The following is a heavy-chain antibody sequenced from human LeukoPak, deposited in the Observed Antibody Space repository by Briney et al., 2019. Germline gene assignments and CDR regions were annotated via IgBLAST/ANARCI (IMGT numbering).Heavy chain of an antibody. D-gene: IGHD4-17*01. Sequence: SETLSLTCTVSGYSISSGYYWGWIRQPPGKGLEWIGSIYHSGSTYYNPSLKSRVTISVDTSKNQLSLKLSSVTAADTAVYYCASVTTVTTNPFDYWGQGTLVTVSS. CDR1: GYSISSGYY. CDR3: ASVTTVTTNPFDY. J-gene: IGHJ4*02. CDR2: IYHSGST. V-gene: IGHV4-38-2*02.